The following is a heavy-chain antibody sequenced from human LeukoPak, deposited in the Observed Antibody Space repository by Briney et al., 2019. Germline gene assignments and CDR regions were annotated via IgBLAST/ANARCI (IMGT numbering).Heavy chain of an antibody. CDR2: IRSKANSYAT. Sequence: GGSLRLSCAASGFTFRGSAMHWVREASGKGREGVGRIRSKANSYATAYAASVKGRFTISRDDSKNTAYLQMNSLKTEDTAVYYCTRRDGRYCSSTSCPRAHGMDVWGQGTTVTVSS. V-gene: IGHV3-73*01. CDR1: GFTFRGSA. J-gene: IGHJ6*02. CDR3: TRRDGRYCSSTSCPRAHGMDV. D-gene: IGHD2-2*01.